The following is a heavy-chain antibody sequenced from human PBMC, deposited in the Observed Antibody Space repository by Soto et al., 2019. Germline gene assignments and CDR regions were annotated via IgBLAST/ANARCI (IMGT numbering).Heavy chain of an antibody. D-gene: IGHD1-26*01. Sequence: EVQLLESGGGLVQPGGSLRVSCAASGFTFSSYAMSWVRQAPGKGLEWVSAISGSGGSTYYADSVKGRFTISRDNSKNTLYLQMTSLRAEDTAVYYCAKDEVGAVYYYYYGMDVWGQGTTVTVSS. CDR1: GFTFSSYA. CDR2: ISGSGGST. J-gene: IGHJ6*02. CDR3: AKDEVGAVYYYYYGMDV. V-gene: IGHV3-23*01.